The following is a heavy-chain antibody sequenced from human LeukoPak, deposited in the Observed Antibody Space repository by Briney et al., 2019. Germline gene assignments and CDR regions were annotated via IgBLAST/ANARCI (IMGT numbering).Heavy chain of an antibody. V-gene: IGHV4-59*01. CDR1: GGSISSYY. CDR2: IYYSGST. D-gene: IGHD6-19*01. J-gene: IGHJ5*02. Sequence: PSETLSLTCTVSGGSISSYYWSWIRQPPGEGLEWIGYIYYSGSTNYNPSLKSRVTISVDTSKNQFSLKLSSVTAADTAVYYCARDSERYSSGSNWFDPWGQGTLVTVSS. CDR3: ARDSERYSSGSNWFDP.